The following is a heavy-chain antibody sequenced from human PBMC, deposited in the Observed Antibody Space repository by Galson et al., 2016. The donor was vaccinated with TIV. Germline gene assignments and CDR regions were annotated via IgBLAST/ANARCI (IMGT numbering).Heavy chain of an antibody. CDR2: IYSSGGT. D-gene: IGHD3-10*01. V-gene: IGHV4-4*07. Sequence: SETLSLTCTVSGESISGYYWSWVRQPAGKGLEWIGRIYSSGGTNYNPSLKSRVTMSVDTSRSQFSLRLSSLTAADTAVYYCARGIYYYGSGGYYKYWGQGTLVTVSS. J-gene: IGHJ4*02. CDR1: GESISGYY. CDR3: ARGIYYYGSGGYYKY.